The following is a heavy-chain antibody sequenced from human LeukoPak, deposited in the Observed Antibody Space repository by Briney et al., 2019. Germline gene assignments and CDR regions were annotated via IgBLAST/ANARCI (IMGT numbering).Heavy chain of an antibody. CDR3: ARPRGYDYDC. D-gene: IGHD5-12*01. CDR2: INHSGST. J-gene: IGHJ4*02. V-gene: IGHV4-34*01. Sequence: KTSETLSLTCAVYGGSFSGYYWSWIRQPPGKGLEWIGEINHSGSTNYNPSLKSRVTISVDTSKNQFSLKLSSVTAADTAVYYCARPRGYDYDCWGRGTLVTVSS. CDR1: GGSFSGYY.